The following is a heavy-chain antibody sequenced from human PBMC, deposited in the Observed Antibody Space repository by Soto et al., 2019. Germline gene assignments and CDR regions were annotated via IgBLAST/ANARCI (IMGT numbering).Heavy chain of an antibody. J-gene: IGHJ4*02. CDR1: GYNFKDHY. V-gene: IGHV1-2*04. D-gene: IGHD4-4*01. CDR2: INPSNGDT. CDR3: ARDMAGSKGRYFDY. Sequence: QVQLVQSGAEVTKPGSSVKVSCKASGYNFKDHYMHWVRQAPGQGLEWIGWINPSNGDTKYEQDFQGWVTMTRDTSSSTYYMELIRLKSDDTAVYACARDMAGSKGRYFDYWGQGTLFTFSS.